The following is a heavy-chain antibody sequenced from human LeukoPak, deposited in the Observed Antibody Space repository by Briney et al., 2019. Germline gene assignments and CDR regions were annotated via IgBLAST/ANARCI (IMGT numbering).Heavy chain of an antibody. Sequence: SETLSLSCAVYGRSFSGSYWRWIRQPPGKGLEWIWEIKHSGSTNSNPSLKRRATISVNTSKNQLSLRLSSVTAADTAVYYCAREGYVSFDYWGQGTLVTDSS. V-gene: IGHV4-34*01. CDR2: IKHSGST. J-gene: IGHJ4*02. CDR3: AREGYVSFDY. CDR1: GRSFSGSY. D-gene: IGHD5-12*01.